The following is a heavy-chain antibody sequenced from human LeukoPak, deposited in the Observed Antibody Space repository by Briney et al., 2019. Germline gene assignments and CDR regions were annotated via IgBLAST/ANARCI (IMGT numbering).Heavy chain of an antibody. V-gene: IGHV3-7*01. CDR2: IKQDGSEK. CDR1: GFTFSSYW. Sequence: GGSLRLSCAASGFTFSSYWMSWVRQAPGKGLEWVANIKQDGSEKYYVDSVKGRFTISRDNAKNSLYLQMNSLRAEDTAVYYCARDDMVTPYYCGMDVWGQGTTVTVSS. D-gene: IGHD5-18*01. J-gene: IGHJ6*02. CDR3: ARDDMVTPYYCGMDV.